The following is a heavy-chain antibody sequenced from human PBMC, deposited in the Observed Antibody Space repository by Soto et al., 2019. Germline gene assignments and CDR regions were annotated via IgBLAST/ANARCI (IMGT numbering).Heavy chain of an antibody. CDR3: ARSSLTTLTYYYMDV. Sequence: GGSLRLSCAASGFTVSSNYMSWVRQAPGKGLEWVSVIYSGGSTYYADSVKGRFTISRDNSKNTLYLQMNSLRAEDTAVYYCARSSLTTLTYYYMDVWGKGTTVTVSS. CDR2: IYSGGST. V-gene: IGHV3-66*01. CDR1: GFTVSSNY. D-gene: IGHD4-17*01. J-gene: IGHJ6*03.